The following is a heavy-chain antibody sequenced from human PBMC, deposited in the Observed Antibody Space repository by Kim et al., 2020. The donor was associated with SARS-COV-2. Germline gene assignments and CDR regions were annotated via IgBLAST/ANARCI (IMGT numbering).Heavy chain of an antibody. CDR2: ISSSSSYT. J-gene: IGHJ3*02. CDR1: GFTFSDYY. V-gene: IGHV3-11*06. Sequence: GGSLRLSCAASGFTFSDYYMSWIRQAPGKGLEWVSYISSSSSYTNYADSVKGRFTISRDNAKNSLYLQMNSLRAEDTAVYYCARDSPTRLNFRPRFDAFDIWGQGTMVTVSS. CDR3: ARDSPTRLNFRPRFDAFDI. D-gene: IGHD5-12*01.